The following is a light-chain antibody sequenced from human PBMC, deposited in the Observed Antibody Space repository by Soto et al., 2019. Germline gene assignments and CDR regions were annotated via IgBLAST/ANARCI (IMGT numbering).Light chain of an antibody. CDR1: QSVGTH. CDR2: SAS. Sequence: IVMTQSPATLSVSPGESATLSCRASQSVGTHLAWYQQTPGQAPRVLIHSASTRATGIPARFSGSGSDTEFTLTISGLQSEDFAIYYCQQYNNWPPYSFGQGTKLENK. V-gene: IGKV3-15*01. CDR3: QQYNNWPPYS. J-gene: IGKJ2*01.